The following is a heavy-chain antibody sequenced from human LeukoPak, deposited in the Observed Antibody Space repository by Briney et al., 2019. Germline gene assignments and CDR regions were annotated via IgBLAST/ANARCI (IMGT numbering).Heavy chain of an antibody. J-gene: IGHJ6*02. D-gene: IGHD4-23*01. CDR1: GFTFSSFS. CDR2: ISSNGGST. Sequence: PGGSLRLSCSASGFTFSSFSMHWVRQPPGKGLEYVSSISSNGGSTNYADTVKGRFTISRDKSKNTLFLQMSSLRDEETAVYYCVLYGDYGGNYSYHRMDVWGQGTTVTVSS. V-gene: IGHV3-64D*09. CDR3: VLYGDYGGNYSYHRMDV.